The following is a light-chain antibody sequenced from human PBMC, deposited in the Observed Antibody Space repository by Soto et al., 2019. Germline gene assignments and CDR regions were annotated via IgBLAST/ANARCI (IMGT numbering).Light chain of an antibody. V-gene: IGKV3-20*01. CDR1: QSVSSSY. Sequence: IVLTQSPGTLSLSPGERATLSCRASQSVSSSYLAWYQQKPGQAPRLLIYGASSRATGIPDRFSGSGSGTDFTLTISRLEPEDFAVYYCQQRWTFGQGTKVEIK. J-gene: IGKJ1*01. CDR2: GAS. CDR3: QQRWT.